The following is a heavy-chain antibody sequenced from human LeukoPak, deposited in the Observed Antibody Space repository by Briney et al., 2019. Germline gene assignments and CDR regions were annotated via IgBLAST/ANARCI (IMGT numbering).Heavy chain of an antibody. J-gene: IGHJ4*02. CDR2: IYYSGST. Sequence: SETLSLTCTVSGGSISSSSYYWGWIRQPPGKGLEWIGSIYYSGSTYYNPSLKSRVTISVDTSKNQFSLKLSSVTAADTAVYYCARDRDSSGIDYWGQGTLVTVSS. CDR3: ARDRDSSGIDY. CDR1: GGSISSSSYY. V-gene: IGHV4-39*07. D-gene: IGHD3-22*01.